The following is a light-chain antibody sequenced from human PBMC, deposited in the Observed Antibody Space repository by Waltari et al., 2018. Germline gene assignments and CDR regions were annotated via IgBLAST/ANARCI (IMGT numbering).Light chain of an antibody. CDR3: QLADSTVTYV. V-gene: IGLV3-25*03. CDR1: TVSKQY. J-gene: IGLJ1*01. CDR2: KAT. Sequence: SHELTQPPSVSVSPGQTARITCSGDTVSKQYVYWYQHKPGQAPALLIYKATERPSGIPDRFSGSSSGTSVTLTISGVQAEDEADYYCQLADSTVTYVFGPGTKVIVL.